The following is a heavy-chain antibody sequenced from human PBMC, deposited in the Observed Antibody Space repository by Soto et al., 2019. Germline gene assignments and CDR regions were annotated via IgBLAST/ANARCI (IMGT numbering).Heavy chain of an antibody. D-gene: IGHD3-10*01. CDR1: GFTFSDYA. CDR2: LNGAGGST. CDR3: AAPRDEYGSGISWFTYGMDV. V-gene: IGHV3-23*01. J-gene: IGHJ6*02. Sequence: GGSLRLFCLASGFTFSDYAMTWVCHVPGRGLGWVSSLNGAGGSTDYADSVRGRFTISRDNSQNTLFLQMNRLTVDDTAIYYCAAPRDEYGSGISWFTYGMDVWGQGTTVTVSS.